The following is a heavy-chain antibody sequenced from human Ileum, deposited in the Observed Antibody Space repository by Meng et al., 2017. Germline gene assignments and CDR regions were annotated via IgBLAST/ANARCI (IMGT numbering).Heavy chain of an antibody. CDR2: FHPGSGA. J-gene: IGHJ4*02. V-gene: IGHV4-4*02. CDR1: GGSISGGTW. Sequence: QVELQASGPGLVKPSGTLSLTCAAPGGSISGGTWWSWVRQPPGKGLQWIGQFHPGSGAAYNPSLETRVTISVDTSKNQFSLELTSVTAADTAVYYCAKNGAYCLESWGQGTLVTVSS. CDR3: AKNGAYCLES. D-gene: IGHD2-21*01.